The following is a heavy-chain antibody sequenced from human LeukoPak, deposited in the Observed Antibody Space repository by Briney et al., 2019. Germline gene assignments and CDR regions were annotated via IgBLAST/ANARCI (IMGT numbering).Heavy chain of an antibody. CDR2: IIPIFGTA. D-gene: IGHD3-10*01. CDR3: ARTYYYDSGREYYWYFDL. CDR1: GGTFSSYA. Sequence: GASVKVSCKASGGTFSSYAISWVRQAPGQGLEWMGGIIPIFGTANYAQKFQGRVTITADESTSTAYMELSSLRSEDTAVYYCARTYYYDSGREYYWYFDLWGRGTLVTVSS. J-gene: IGHJ2*01. V-gene: IGHV1-69*13.